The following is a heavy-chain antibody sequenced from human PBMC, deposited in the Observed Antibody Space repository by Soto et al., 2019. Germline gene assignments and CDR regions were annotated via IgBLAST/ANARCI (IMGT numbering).Heavy chain of an antibody. CDR3: ARVPAVASTITSLWFDP. CDR1: GGSISRYY. Sequence: SETLSLTCNVSGGSISRYYWSWIRQPPGKGLEWIGYIHYSGSTKYNPSLKSRVTISVDTSKNQLSLKLTSVTAADTAVYFCARVPAVASTITSLWFDPWGQGTLVTVSS. V-gene: IGHV4-59*01. J-gene: IGHJ5*02. CDR2: IHYSGST. D-gene: IGHD6-19*01.